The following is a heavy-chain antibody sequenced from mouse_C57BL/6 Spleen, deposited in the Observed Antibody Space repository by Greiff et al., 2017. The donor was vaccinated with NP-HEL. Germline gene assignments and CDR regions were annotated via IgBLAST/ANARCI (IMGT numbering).Heavy chain of an antibody. CDR2: ISSGSSTI. CDR1: GFTFSDYG. CDR3: ARDVYYGSSSYYAMDY. V-gene: IGHV5-17*01. Sequence: DVKLVESGGGLVKPGGSLKLSCAASGFTFSDYGMHWVRQAPEKGLEWVAYISSGSSTIYYADTVKGRFTISRDNAKNTLFLQMTSLRSEDTAMYYCARDVYYGSSSYYAMDYWGQGTSVTVSS. D-gene: IGHD1-1*01. J-gene: IGHJ4*01.